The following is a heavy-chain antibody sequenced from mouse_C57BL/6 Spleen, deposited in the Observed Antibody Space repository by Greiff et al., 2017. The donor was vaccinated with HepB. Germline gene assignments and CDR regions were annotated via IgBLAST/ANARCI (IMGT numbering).Heavy chain of an antibody. J-gene: IGHJ2*01. Sequence: VQLQQSGAELVRPGASVTLSCKASGYTFTDYEMHWVKQTPVHGLEWIGAIDPETGGTAYNQKFKGKAILTADKSSSTAYMELSSLTSEDSAVYYCTRIRNYGSLDYWGQGTTLTVSS. CDR2: IDPETGGT. V-gene: IGHV1-15*01. CDR1: GYTFTDYE. D-gene: IGHD1-1*01. CDR3: TRIRNYGSLDY.